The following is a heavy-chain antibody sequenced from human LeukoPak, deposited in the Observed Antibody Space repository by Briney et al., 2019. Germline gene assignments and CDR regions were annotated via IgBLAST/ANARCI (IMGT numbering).Heavy chain of an antibody. D-gene: IGHD1-26*01. Sequence: GASVKVSCKASGYTFTGYYMHWVRQAPGQGLEWMGWINPNSGGTNYAQKFQGRVTMTRDTSISTAYMELSRLRSDDTAVYYCARGVRMGATMAFSKFDPWGQGTLVTVSS. CDR1: GYTFTGYY. CDR3: ARGVRMGATMAFSKFDP. V-gene: IGHV1-2*02. CDR2: INPNSGGT. J-gene: IGHJ5*02.